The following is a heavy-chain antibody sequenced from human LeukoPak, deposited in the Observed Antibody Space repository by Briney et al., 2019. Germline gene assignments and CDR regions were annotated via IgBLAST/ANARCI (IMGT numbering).Heavy chain of an antibody. Sequence: GGCLRLSCAASGFTFSSYWMHWVRQAPGKGLVWVSRINIDGSTTTYADSVKGRFTISRDNAKNTLSLQMNSLSAEDTAVYYCARQTHYIDYWGQGTLVTVSS. CDR3: ARQTHYIDY. CDR2: INIDGSTT. CDR1: GFTFSSYW. J-gene: IGHJ4*02. D-gene: IGHD2-2*02. V-gene: IGHV3-74*03.